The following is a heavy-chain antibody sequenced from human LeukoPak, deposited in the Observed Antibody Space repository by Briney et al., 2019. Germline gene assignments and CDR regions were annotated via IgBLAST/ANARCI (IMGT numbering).Heavy chain of an antibody. J-gene: IGHJ2*01. CDR3: ARHDLWYFDL. CDR1: GFTFSSYS. V-gene: IGHV3-48*01. CDR2: ISSSSSTI. Sequence: GGSLRLSCAASGFTFSSYSMNWARQAPGKGLEWVSYISSSSSTIYYADSVKGRFTISRDNAKNSLYLQMNSLRAEDTAVYYCARHDLWYFDLWGRGTLVTVSS.